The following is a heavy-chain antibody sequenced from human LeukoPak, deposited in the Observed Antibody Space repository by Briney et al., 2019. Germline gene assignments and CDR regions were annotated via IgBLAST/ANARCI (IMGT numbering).Heavy chain of an antibody. CDR3: ARDLNWETY. CDR2: IKTDGSQI. D-gene: IGHD7-27*01. J-gene: IGHJ4*02. V-gene: IGHV3-7*01. Sequence: SGGSLRLSCAASGFTFSNYAMSWVRQAPGKGLEWVANIKTDGSQIYYVDSVKGRFTISRDNAKNSLYLQMNSLRAEDTAVYYCARDLNWETYWGQGTLVSVSS. CDR1: GFTFSNYA.